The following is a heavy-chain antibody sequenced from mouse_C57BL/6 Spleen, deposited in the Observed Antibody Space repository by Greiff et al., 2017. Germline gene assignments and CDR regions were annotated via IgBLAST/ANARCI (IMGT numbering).Heavy chain of an antibody. CDR2: IDPSDSYT. CDR3: ARSNYYGSSHGFAY. D-gene: IGHD1-1*01. J-gene: IGHJ3*01. Sequence: QVQLQQPGAELVMPGASVKLSCKASGYTFTSYWMHWVKQRPGQGLEWIGEIDPSDSYTNYNQKFKGKSTLTVDKSSSTAYMQLSSLTSEDSAVYYCARSNYYGSSHGFAYWCQGTLVTVSA. CDR1: GYTFTSYW. V-gene: IGHV1-69*01.